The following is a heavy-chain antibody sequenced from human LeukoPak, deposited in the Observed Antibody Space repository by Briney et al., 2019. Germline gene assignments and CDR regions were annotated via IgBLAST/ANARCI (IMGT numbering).Heavy chain of an antibody. Sequence: PGGSLRLSCAASGFTFSSYAMSSVPQAPGKGLEWVSGLSGSGGSTFYADSVRGRFTISRDNSKSTLYLQMNSLRAEDTGMYYCAKQGCTSATCYLNCWGQGTLVTVSS. V-gene: IGHV3-23*01. CDR2: LSGSGGST. CDR3: AKQGCTSATCYLNC. CDR1: GFTFSSYA. D-gene: IGHD2-2*01. J-gene: IGHJ4*02.